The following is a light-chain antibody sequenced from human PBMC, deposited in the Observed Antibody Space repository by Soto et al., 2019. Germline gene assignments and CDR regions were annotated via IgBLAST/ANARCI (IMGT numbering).Light chain of an antibody. CDR1: QTISSSY. J-gene: IGKJ1*01. CDR2: GAS. V-gene: IGKV3-20*01. Sequence: EIVLTQSPGTLSLSPGERATLSCRASQTISSSYFAWYQQKPGQAPRLLIYGASTRATGVPDRFSGSGSGTDFTLTISRLEPEDFAVYHCQQYGSLSWTFGQGTKVDIK. CDR3: QQYGSLSWT.